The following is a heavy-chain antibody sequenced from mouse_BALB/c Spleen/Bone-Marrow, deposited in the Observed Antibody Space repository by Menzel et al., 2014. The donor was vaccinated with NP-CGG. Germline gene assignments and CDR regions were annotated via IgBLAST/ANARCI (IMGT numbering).Heavy chain of an antibody. J-gene: IGHJ2*01. CDR1: GFDFSRYW. CDR2: INPDSSTI. V-gene: IGHV4-1*02. Sequence: EVKLVESGGGLVQPGGSLKLSCAASGFDFSRYWMSWVRQAPGKDLEWIGEINPDSSTINYTPSLKDKFIISRDNAKNTLYLQMSKVRSEDTALYYCARRWDVYYFDYWGQGTTLTVSS. CDR3: ARRWDVYYFDY. D-gene: IGHD4-1*01.